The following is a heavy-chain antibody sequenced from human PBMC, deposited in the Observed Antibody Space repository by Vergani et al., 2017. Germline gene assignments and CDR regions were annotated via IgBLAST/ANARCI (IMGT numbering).Heavy chain of an antibody. Sequence: QVQLVQSGAEVKKPGASVKVSCKASGYTFTGYYMHWVRQAPGQGLGWMGWIDPNSGGTNSAQKFQGRVTMTRDTSISTAYMELSRLRSDDTAVHYCARSSYYYDSRGYYYWGQGTLVTVSS. CDR2: IDPNSGGT. V-gene: IGHV1-2*02. D-gene: IGHD3-22*01. CDR1: GYTFTGYY. CDR3: ARSSYYYDSRGYYY. J-gene: IGHJ4*02.